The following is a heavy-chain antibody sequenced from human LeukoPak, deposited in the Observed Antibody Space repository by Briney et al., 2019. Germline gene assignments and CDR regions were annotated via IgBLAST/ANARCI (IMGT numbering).Heavy chain of an antibody. CDR3: AKRGVVIRVILVGFHKEANYFDS. Sequence: GGSLRLSCAVSGVTLSNYGVSWVRQAPGRGLEWVAGISGSGGGTNYADSVKGRFTISRDNPKNTLYLQMNSLRVEDTAVYFCAKRGVVIRVILVGFHKEANYFDSWGQGALVTVSS. CDR2: ISGSGGGT. J-gene: IGHJ4*02. D-gene: IGHD2-21*01. V-gene: IGHV3-23*01. CDR1: GVTLSNYG.